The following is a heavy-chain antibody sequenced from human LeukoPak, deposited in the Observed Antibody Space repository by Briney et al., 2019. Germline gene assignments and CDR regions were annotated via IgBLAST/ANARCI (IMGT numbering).Heavy chain of an antibody. CDR2: ITSTSSYI. CDR1: GFTFSSYS. Sequence: GGSLRLSCAASGFTFSSYSMDWVRQAPGKGLEWVSSITSTSSYIYYADSVKGRFTISRDNAKNSLYLQINSLRAEDTAVYYRARDRKESYYDNSGFLEFWGQGTLVTVSS. J-gene: IGHJ4*02. V-gene: IGHV3-21*01. CDR3: ARDRKESYYDNSGFLEF. D-gene: IGHD3-22*01.